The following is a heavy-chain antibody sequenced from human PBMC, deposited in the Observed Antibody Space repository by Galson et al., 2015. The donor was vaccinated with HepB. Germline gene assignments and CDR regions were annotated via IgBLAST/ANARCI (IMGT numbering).Heavy chain of an antibody. CDR1: GFTFSTYA. CDR3: AKAPVGYYYDSRGFYTYFFDY. V-gene: IGHV3-23*01. CDR2: VTGNGGYT. J-gene: IGHJ4*02. D-gene: IGHD3-22*01. Sequence: SLRLSCAGTGFTFSTYALSWVRQAPGKGLEWVAVVTGNGGYTAYTESMKGRFTISREDSKNTLYLQMNGLRVEDTAIYYCAKAPVGYYYDSRGFYTYFFDYWGQGTLVTVSS.